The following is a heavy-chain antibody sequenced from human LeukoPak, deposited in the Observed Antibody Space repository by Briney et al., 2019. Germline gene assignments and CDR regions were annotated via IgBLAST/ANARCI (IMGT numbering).Heavy chain of an antibody. CDR1: GFTFVKTW. CDR3: TSERYCSGASCFYY. Sequence: GGSLRLSCTDSGFTFVKTWMTWVRQAPGQGLEWVGRIKSKSDGGTIDYAAPVKGRFIISRDDSKSTLYLQMNSLKIEDTAVYYCTSERYCSGASCFYYWSQGTLVTVSS. CDR2: IKSKSDGGTI. D-gene: IGHD2-15*01. V-gene: IGHV3-15*01. J-gene: IGHJ4*02.